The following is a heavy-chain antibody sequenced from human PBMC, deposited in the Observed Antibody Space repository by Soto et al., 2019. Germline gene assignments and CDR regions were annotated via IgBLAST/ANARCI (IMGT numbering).Heavy chain of an antibody. CDR1: GYTFTSYY. CDR3: ASSVGELSPPLH. J-gene: IGHJ4*02. D-gene: IGHD3-16*02. Sequence: GASVKVSCKASGYTFTSYYMHWVRRAPGQGLEWMGIINPSGGSTSYAQKFQGRVTMTRDTSTSTVYMELSSLRSEDTAVYYCASSVGELSPPLHWGQGTLVTVSS. CDR2: INPSGGST. V-gene: IGHV1-46*01.